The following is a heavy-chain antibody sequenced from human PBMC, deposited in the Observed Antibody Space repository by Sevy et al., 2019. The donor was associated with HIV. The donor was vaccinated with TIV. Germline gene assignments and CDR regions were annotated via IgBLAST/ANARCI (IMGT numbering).Heavy chain of an antibody. J-gene: IGHJ4*02. Sequence: GGSLRLSCAASGFTFSSYSMHWVRQAPGKGLEWVSSISSSSSYIYYADSVKGRFTISRDNAKNSLYLQMNSLRAEDTAVYYCASDTSGAVAVSYFDYWGQGTLVTVSS. CDR1: GFTFSSYS. CDR3: ASDTSGAVAVSYFDY. D-gene: IGHD2-2*01. CDR2: ISSSSSYI. V-gene: IGHV3-21*01.